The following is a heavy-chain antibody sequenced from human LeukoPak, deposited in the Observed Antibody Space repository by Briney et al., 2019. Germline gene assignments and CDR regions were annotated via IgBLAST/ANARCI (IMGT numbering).Heavy chain of an antibody. CDR2: ISGSATGGIT. D-gene: IGHD3-10*01. CDR1: GFTFSTYG. J-gene: IGHJ4*02. CDR3: ANHASAFEF. V-gene: IGHV3-23*01. Sequence: WGSLRLSCAASGFTFSTYGMSWVRQSPGKGLEWVSAISGSATGGITNYADSVRGRFTISRDDYKNTLYLQMNSLRVEDTAVYCANHASAFEFWGQGTLVTVSS.